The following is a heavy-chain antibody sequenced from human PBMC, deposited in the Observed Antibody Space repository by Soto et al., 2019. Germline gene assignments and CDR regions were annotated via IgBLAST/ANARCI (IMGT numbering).Heavy chain of an antibody. V-gene: IGHV3-23*01. D-gene: IGHD3-3*01. CDR3: ANVPTRITIFGVVITNDYYYYMDV. CDR1: GFTFSSYA. J-gene: IGHJ6*03. CDR2: ISGSGGST. Sequence: GGSLRLSCAASGFTFSSYAMSWVRQAPGKGLEWVSAISGSGGSTYYADSVKGRFTISRDNSKNTLYLQMNSLRAEDTAVYYCANVPTRITIFGVVITNDYYYYMDVWGKGTTVTVSS.